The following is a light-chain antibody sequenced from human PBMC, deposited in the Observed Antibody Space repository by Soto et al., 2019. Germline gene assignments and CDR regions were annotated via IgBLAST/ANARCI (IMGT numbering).Light chain of an antibody. CDR3: QKYNGAPRT. Sequence: DLQMTHSPSSLSASVCDRVTITCRASQGISYHVAWYRQKPGKVPKLLIYGASTLQSGVPSRSSGSGSGTDFTLTISSLQPEDFATYYCQKYNGAPRTFGQGTKVDIK. V-gene: IGKV1-27*01. CDR1: QGISYH. J-gene: IGKJ1*01. CDR2: GAS.